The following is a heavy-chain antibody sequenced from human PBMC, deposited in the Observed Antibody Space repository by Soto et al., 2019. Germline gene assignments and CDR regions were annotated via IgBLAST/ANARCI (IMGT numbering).Heavy chain of an antibody. CDR3: ARGPRGDKVAY. J-gene: IGHJ4*02. Sequence: QVQLQESGPGLVEPSQTLSLPCTVSGGSISNAFYYWSWIRQPPGKGMEWIGHSYNSGNTYSNPSLKSRATTSIDTSKNPSPPTLNSATAADPAVDSCARGPRGDKVAYWGQGALVAVSS. D-gene: IGHD7-27*01. CDR2: SYNSGNT. V-gene: IGHV4-30-4*01. CDR1: GGSISNAFYY.